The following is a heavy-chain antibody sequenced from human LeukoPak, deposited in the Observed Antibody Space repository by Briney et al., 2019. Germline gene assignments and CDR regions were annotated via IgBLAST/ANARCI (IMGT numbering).Heavy chain of an antibody. D-gene: IGHD6-13*01. J-gene: IGHJ4*02. Sequence: PGGSLRLSCAASGFTFSSYWMSWVRQAPGKGLEWVANIKQDGSEKYYADSVKGRFTISRDNAKNSLYLQMNSLRAEDTAVYYSAKGGYSVDYWGQGDLVTVSP. CDR3: AKGGYSVDY. CDR2: IKQDGSEK. V-gene: IGHV3-7*01. CDR1: GFTFSSYW.